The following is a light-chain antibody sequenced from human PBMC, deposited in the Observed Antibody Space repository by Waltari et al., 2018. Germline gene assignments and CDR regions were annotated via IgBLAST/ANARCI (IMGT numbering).Light chain of an antibody. CDR2: SNN. V-gene: IGLV1-44*01. Sequence: QSVLTQPPSVSGTPGQRVSISCSGRSSNIGSKSVNWSQQVPGTAPKLLIYSNNPRPSGVPDRFSGSKSGTSASLAISGLQSEDEADYYCATWDDSLNGLFGGGTKLTVL. CDR3: ATWDDSLNGL. J-gene: IGLJ2*01. CDR1: SSNIGSKS.